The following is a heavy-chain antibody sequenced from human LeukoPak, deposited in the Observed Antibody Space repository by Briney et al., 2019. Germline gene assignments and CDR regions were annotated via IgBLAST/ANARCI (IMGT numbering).Heavy chain of an antibody. J-gene: IGHJ4*02. Sequence: GGSLSLSCAASGFTFNSYNMNWVPQAPGKGLEWVTSISSSSSYISYADSVKGRFTIYRANAKNSLYLQMNSLRAEDTAVYYCARAPVVGAKYYFDYWGQGTLVTVSS. CDR2: ISSSSSYI. CDR3: ARAPVVGAKYYFDY. D-gene: IGHD1-26*01. V-gene: IGHV3-21*01. CDR1: GFTFNSYN.